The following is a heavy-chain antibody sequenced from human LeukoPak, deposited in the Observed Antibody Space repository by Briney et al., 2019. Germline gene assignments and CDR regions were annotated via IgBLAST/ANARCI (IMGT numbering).Heavy chain of an antibody. CDR1: GFTFDDYA. V-gene: IGHV3-43D*03. Sequence: PGGSLRLSCAASGFTFDDYAMHWVRQAPGKGLEWVSLISWDGGSTYYADSVKGRFTISRDNSKNSLYLQMNSLRAEDTALYYCAKDAHSSSFGYFDYWGQGTLVTVSS. CDR3: AKDAHSSSFGYFDY. CDR2: ISWDGGST. D-gene: IGHD6-13*01. J-gene: IGHJ4*02.